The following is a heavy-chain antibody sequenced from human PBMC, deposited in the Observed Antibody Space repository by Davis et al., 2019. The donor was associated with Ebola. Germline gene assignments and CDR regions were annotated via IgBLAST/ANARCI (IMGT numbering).Heavy chain of an antibody. CDR1: GYTFTSYA. V-gene: IGHV1-3*01. D-gene: IGHD2-21*01. CDR3: ARSWLWWQEQPYGMDV. Sequence: ASVKVSCKASGYTFTSYAMHWVRQAPGQRLEWMGWINAGNGNTKYSQKFQGRVTITRDTSASTAYMELSRLRSDDTAVYYCARSWLWWQEQPYGMDVWGQGTTVTVSS. J-gene: IGHJ6*02. CDR2: INAGNGNT.